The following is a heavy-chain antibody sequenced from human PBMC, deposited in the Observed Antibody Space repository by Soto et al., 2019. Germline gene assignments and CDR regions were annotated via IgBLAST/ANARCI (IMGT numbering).Heavy chain of an antibody. J-gene: IGHJ6*02. Sequence: GGSLRLSCAASGFTFSSYGMRWVRQAPGKGLEWVAVIWYDGSNKYYADSVKGRFTISRDNSKNTLYLQMNSLRAEDTAVYYCARDHDFWSGPYGMDVWGQGTTVTVSS. D-gene: IGHD3-3*01. V-gene: IGHV3-33*01. CDR2: IWYDGSNK. CDR1: GFTFSSYG. CDR3: ARDHDFWSGPYGMDV.